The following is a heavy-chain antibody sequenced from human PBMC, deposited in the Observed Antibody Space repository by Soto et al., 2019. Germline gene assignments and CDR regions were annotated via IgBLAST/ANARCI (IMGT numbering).Heavy chain of an antibody. D-gene: IGHD1-7*01. V-gene: IGHV1-18*04. CDR3: ARFITDPGTTFFDY. J-gene: IGHJ4*02. Sequence: ASVKNDCESAGYTFPRCGIGWVLQAPGQGLEWMGWISAYNGNTNYAQKLQGRVTMTTDTSTSTAYMELRSLRSDDTAVYYCARFITDPGTTFFDYWGQGTLVTVSS. CDR2: ISAYNGNT. CDR1: GYTFPRCG.